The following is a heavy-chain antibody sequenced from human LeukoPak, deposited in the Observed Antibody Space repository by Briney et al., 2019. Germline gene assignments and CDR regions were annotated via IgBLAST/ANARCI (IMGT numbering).Heavy chain of an antibody. CDR2: INPNSGGT. D-gene: IGHD3-3*01. V-gene: IGHV1-2*06. CDR3: ARSEGTYYDFWSGYYVH. J-gene: IGHJ4*02. Sequence: ASVKASCKASGYTFTGYYMHWVRQAPGQGLEWMGRINPNSGGTNYAQKFQGRVTMTRDTSISTAYMELSRLRSDDTAVYYCARSEGTYYDFWSGYYVHWGQGTLVTVSS. CDR1: GYTFTGYY.